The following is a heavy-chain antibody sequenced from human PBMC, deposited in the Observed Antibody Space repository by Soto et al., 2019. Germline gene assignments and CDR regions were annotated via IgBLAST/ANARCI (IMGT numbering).Heavy chain of an antibody. CDR3: ARIPHYYDSSGYSIVSGWFDP. J-gene: IGHJ5*02. Sequence: GESLKISCKGSGYSFTSYWIGWVRQMPGKGLEWMGIIYPGDSDTRYSPSFQGQVTISADKSISTAYLQWSSLKASDTAMYYCARIPHYYDSSGYSIVSGWFDPWGQGTLVTAPQ. CDR2: IYPGDSDT. V-gene: IGHV5-51*01. CDR1: GYSFTSYW. D-gene: IGHD3-22*01.